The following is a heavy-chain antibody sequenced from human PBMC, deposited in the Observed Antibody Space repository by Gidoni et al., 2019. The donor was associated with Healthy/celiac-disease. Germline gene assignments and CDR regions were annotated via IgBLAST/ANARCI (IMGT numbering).Heavy chain of an antibody. D-gene: IGHD4-17*01. J-gene: IGHJ6*02. CDR1: GGSFSVSY. V-gene: IGHV4-34*01. CDR3: ARGPPPTAALYYYYGMDV. Sequence: QVQLQQWGAGLLKPSETLSLTCAVYGGSFSVSYWSWIRQPPGQGLEWIGEINHSGSTNYNPSLKSRVTISVDTSKNQFSLKLSSVTAADTAVYYCARGPPPTAALYYYYGMDVWGQGTTVTVSS. CDR2: INHSGST.